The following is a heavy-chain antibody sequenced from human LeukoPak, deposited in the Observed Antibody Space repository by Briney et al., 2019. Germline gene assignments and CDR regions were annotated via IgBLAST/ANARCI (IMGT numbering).Heavy chain of an antibody. D-gene: IGHD3-3*01. CDR2: IIPIFGTA. Sequence: ASVKVSCKASGGTFSSYAISWVRQAPGQGLEWMGRIIPIFGTANYAQKFQGRVTITTDESTSTAYMELSSLRSEDTAVYYCARVGGGITIFPLNAFDIWGQGTMVTVSS. CDR1: GGTFSSYA. CDR3: ARVGGGITIFPLNAFDI. J-gene: IGHJ3*02. V-gene: IGHV1-69*05.